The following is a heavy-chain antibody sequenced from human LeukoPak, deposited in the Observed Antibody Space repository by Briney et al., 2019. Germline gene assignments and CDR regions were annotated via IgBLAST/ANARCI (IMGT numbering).Heavy chain of an antibody. D-gene: IGHD3-10*01. Sequence: SVKVSCKASGGTFISYAISWVRQAPGQGLEWMGGIIPIFGTANYAQKFQGRVTITADEPTSSAYMELSSLRSEDTAVYYCARESLYYYGSGSRTFDYWGQGTLVTVSS. CDR1: GGTFISYA. CDR2: IIPIFGTA. J-gene: IGHJ4*02. CDR3: ARESLYYYGSGSRTFDY. V-gene: IGHV1-69*13.